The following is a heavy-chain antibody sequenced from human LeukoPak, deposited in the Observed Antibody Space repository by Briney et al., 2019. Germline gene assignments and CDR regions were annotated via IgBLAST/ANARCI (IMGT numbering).Heavy chain of an antibody. J-gene: IGHJ4*02. CDR2: ISYDGSNK. V-gene: IGHV3-30-3*01. CDR3: ARVGFRYSSDY. D-gene: IGHD6-13*01. Sequence: GGSLRLSCAASGFTFSSYAMSWVRQAPGKGLEWVAVISYDGSNKYYADSVKGRFTISRDNSKNTLYLQMNSLRAEDTAVYYCARVGFRYSSDYWGQGTLVTVSS. CDR1: GFTFSSYA.